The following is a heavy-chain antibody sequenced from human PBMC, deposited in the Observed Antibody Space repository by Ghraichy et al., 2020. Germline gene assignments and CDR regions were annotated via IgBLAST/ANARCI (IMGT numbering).Heavy chain of an antibody. Sequence: SETLSLTCTVSGGSINSSYYSWIRQPQGKGLEQIGYIHHSGTTIYNPSLQSRVTISVETSKNKFSLTLRSVTAADTAVYYCARLGGAGTNPPYDKWGQGILVTVSS. CDR2: IHHSGTT. D-gene: IGHD3-10*01. V-gene: IGHV4-59*13. J-gene: IGHJ4*02. CDR3: ARLGGAGTNPPYDK. CDR1: GGSINSSY.